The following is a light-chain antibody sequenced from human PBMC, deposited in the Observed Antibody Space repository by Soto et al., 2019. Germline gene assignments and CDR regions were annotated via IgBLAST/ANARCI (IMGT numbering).Light chain of an antibody. CDR2: AAS. Sequence: EIVLTQSPGTLSLSPGERATLSCRASQTLTRSYLAWYQQRPGQAPTLLIYAASSRATGIPDRFSGSGSGTDFTLTISRLEPEDFALYYCQQHDASTTFGQGTRVE. CDR3: QQHDASTT. J-gene: IGKJ1*01. CDR1: QTLTRSY. V-gene: IGKV3-20*01.